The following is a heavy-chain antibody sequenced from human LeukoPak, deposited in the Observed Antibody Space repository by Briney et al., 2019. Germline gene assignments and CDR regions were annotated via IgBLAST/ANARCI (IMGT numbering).Heavy chain of an antibody. CDR2: ISSSGSTI. Sequence: GGSLRLSCAASGFTFSSYEMNWVRQAPGKGLEWVSYISSSGSTIYYADSVKGRFTISRDNAKNSLYLQMNSLRAEDTALYYCARSITMVRGENYYYYYMDVWGKGTTVTVSS. CDR1: GFTFSSYE. D-gene: IGHD3-10*01. CDR3: ARSITMVRGENYYYYYMDV. J-gene: IGHJ6*03. V-gene: IGHV3-48*03.